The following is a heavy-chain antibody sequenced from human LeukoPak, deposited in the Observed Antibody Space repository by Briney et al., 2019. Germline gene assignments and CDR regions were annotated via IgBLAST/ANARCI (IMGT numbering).Heavy chain of an antibody. Sequence: GGSLRLSCATSGFTFSDYYMSWIRQAPGKGLEWVAVISYDGSNKYYADSVKGRFTISRDNSKKTLFLEMNDLRAEDTALYYCARVRLLVVTYDAFDIWGQGTMVTVSS. CDR2: ISYDGSNK. D-gene: IGHD2-8*02. CDR3: ARVRLLVVTYDAFDI. J-gene: IGHJ3*02. V-gene: IGHV3-30*03. CDR1: GFTFSDYY.